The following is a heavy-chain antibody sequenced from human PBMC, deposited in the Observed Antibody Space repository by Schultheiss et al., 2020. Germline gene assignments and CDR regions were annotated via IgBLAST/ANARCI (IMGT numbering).Heavy chain of an antibody. V-gene: IGHV1-2*02. D-gene: IGHD4-17*01. CDR1: GYTFTSYG. J-gene: IGHJ4*02. Sequence: ASVKVSCKASGYTFTSYGISWVRQAPGQGLEWMGWINPNSGGTNYAQKFQGRVTMTRDTSISTAYMELSRLRSDDTAVYYCARAHGDYDYWGQGTLVTVSS. CDR3: ARAHGDYDY. CDR2: INPNSGGT.